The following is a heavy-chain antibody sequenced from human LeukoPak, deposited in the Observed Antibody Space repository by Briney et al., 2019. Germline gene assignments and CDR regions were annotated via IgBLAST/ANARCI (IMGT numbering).Heavy chain of an antibody. V-gene: IGHV3-9*01. Sequence: GRSLRLSCAASGFTFDDYAMHRVRQVPGKGLEWVSGISWNSGSKGYADSVKGRFTISRDNAKNSLYLQMNSLRAEDTALYYCAKGYSSSGTDAFDIWGQGTMVTVSS. CDR3: AKGYSSSGTDAFDI. D-gene: IGHD6-13*01. CDR1: GFTFDDYA. J-gene: IGHJ3*02. CDR2: ISWNSGSK.